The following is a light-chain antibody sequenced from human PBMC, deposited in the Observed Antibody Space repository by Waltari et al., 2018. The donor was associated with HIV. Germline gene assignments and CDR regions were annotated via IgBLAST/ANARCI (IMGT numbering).Light chain of an antibody. J-gene: IGKJ5*01. CDR3: MQATQFPLT. Sequence: EIVMMQSPPSSPVIVGQPASISCRSSQSLVHTDGNTYLSWLQQRPGQPPRLLIYKVSTRSSGVPDRFSGSGTGRDFTLKITRVEVEDVATYYCMQATQFPLTFGQGTRLEIK. CDR1: QSLVHTDGNTY. V-gene: IGKV2-24*01. CDR2: KVS.